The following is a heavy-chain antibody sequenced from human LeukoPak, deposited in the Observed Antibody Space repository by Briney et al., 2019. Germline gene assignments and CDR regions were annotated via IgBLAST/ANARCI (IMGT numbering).Heavy chain of an antibody. CDR2: INSDGSST. J-gene: IGHJ4*02. CDR1: GFTFSTYW. CDR3: PRYNWNSAPFDY. Sequence: PGGSLRLSCAASGFTFSTYWMHWVRHAPGKGLVWVSRINSDGSSTSYADPVKGRFTISRDNAKNTLYLQMNSLRAEDTAVYYCPRYNWNSAPFDYWGQGTLVTVSS. D-gene: IGHD1-7*01. V-gene: IGHV3-74*01.